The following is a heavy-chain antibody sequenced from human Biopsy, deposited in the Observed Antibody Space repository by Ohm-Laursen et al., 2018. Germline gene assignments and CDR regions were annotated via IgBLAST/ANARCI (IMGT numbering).Heavy chain of an antibody. CDR2: IYYSGTT. D-gene: IGHD6-19*01. CDR3: ALQSVAQMKNFDY. Sequence: TLSLTCTVSGGSVSSGGFYWSWIRQHPGKGLEWIGYIYYSGTTYYNPSLKSLVTISEDTSKNQFSLKLNSVTAADTAVYYCALQSVAQMKNFDYWGQGTLVTVSS. CDR1: GGSVSSGGFY. J-gene: IGHJ4*02. V-gene: IGHV4-31*01.